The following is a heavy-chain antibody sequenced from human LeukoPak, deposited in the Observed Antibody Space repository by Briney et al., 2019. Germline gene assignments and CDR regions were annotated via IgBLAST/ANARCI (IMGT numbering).Heavy chain of an antibody. Sequence: WGSLRLSCAASGFTFINYGIHWVRQVPGKGLECVAFVRYDGSNTYYADSVKGRFTISRDNSKNTLYLEMDSLRTEDTAVYYCAKDQRIYGILYYFYMDVWGKGTTVTISS. CDR1: GFTFINYG. V-gene: IGHV3-30*02. CDR3: AKDQRIYGILYYFYMDV. CDR2: VRYDGSNT. J-gene: IGHJ6*03. D-gene: IGHD3-10*01.